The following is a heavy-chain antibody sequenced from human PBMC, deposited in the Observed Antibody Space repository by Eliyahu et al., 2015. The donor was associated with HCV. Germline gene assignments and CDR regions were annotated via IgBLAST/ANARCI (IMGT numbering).Heavy chain of an antibody. CDR1: GFTFSSYT. CDR3: ARDPNTGSSIWFDP. J-gene: IGHJ5*02. V-gene: IGHV3-21*01. Sequence: EVQLVESGGGLVKPGGSLSLSCAASGFTFSSYTMNWVRQAPGKGLEWVSSISSSGTYIYYADSVKGRFTISRDNAKNSLYLQMNSLRAEDTAIYYCARDPNTGSSIWFDPWGQGTLVTVSS. CDR2: ISSSGTYI. D-gene: IGHD1-26*01.